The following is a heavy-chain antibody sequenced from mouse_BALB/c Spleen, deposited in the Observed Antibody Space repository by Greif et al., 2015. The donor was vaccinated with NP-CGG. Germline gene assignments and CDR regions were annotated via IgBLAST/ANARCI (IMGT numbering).Heavy chain of an antibody. D-gene: IGHD2-1*01. V-gene: IGHV1-63*02. J-gene: IGHJ3*01. CDR1: GYTFTNYW. CDR3: AREDGNYDWFAY. Sequence: VQLQQSGAELVRPGTSVKISCKASGYTFTNYWLGWVKQRPGHGLEWIGDIYPGGGYTNYNEKLKGKATLTADTSSSTAYMQLSSLTSEDSAVYFCAREDGNYDWFAYWGQGTRVTVSA. CDR2: IYPGGGYT.